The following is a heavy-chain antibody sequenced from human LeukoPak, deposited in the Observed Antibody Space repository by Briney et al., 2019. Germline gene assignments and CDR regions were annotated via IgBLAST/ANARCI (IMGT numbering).Heavy chain of an antibody. CDR3: STSGGGTKLDY. D-gene: IGHD3-16*01. V-gene: IGHV4-39*01. J-gene: IGHJ4*02. Sequence: SETLSLTCTVSGGSISSSSYYWGWIRQPPGKGREWIGCIYYSGSTYYNPSLKSRVTISVDTSKNQFSLKLSSVTAADTAVYYCSTSGGGTKLDYWGQGTLVTVSS. CDR1: GGSISSSSYY. CDR2: IYYSGST.